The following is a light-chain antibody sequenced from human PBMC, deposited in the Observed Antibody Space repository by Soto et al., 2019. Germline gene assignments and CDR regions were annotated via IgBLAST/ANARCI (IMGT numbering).Light chain of an antibody. CDR2: GAS. J-gene: IGKJ5*01. V-gene: IGKV3-15*01. CDR3: RQYNSCPPCT. Sequence: VTQTPGTPSLSPGERAPLSCRASQSVSSYLAWYQQKPGQAPRRLIYGASTRATDIPASSSGSGSGREVTLTISSLLAEDFAVYYCRQYNSCPPCTFGQGT. CDR1: QSVSSY.